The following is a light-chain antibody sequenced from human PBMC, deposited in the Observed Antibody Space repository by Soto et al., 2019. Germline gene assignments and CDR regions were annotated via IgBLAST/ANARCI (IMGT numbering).Light chain of an antibody. Sequence: DIQMTQSPSTLSASVGDGVTITCRASQSISTWLAWYQQKPGKAPKLLIYDASTLESGVPSRFSGSGSGTEFTLTISSLQPDDFATYSCQQSYSTTWTFGQGTKVEIQ. J-gene: IGKJ1*01. V-gene: IGKV1-5*01. CDR3: QQSYSTTWT. CDR2: DAS. CDR1: QSISTW.